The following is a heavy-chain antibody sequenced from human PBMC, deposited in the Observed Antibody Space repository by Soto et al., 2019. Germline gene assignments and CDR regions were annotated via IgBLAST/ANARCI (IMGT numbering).Heavy chain of an antibody. Sequence: QVQLVESGGGVVQPGRSLRLSCAASGFTFKSYGRHWVRQAPGKGLEWVAVISYDGSIEYYGDSVKGRFTISRDNSKNTLYLQMNSLRAEDTAVYYCAKDVGYCSGGRCYPHNWFDPWGQGTLVTVSS. J-gene: IGHJ5*02. D-gene: IGHD2-15*01. CDR1: GFTFKSYG. CDR2: ISYDGSIE. V-gene: IGHV3-30*18. CDR3: AKDVGYCSGGRCYPHNWFDP.